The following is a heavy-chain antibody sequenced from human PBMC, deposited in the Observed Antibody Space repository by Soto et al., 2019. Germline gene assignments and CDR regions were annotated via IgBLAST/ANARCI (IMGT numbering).Heavy chain of an antibody. CDR3: ASSRALWFGELLTPPHFDY. CDR2: IYYSGST. D-gene: IGHD3-10*01. V-gene: IGHV4-31*03. Sequence: SETLSPTCTVSCGSISSGGYYRSWIRQQPRKGLEWIGYIYYSGSTYYNPSLKSRVTISVDTSKNQFSLKLSSVTAADTAVYYCASSRALWFGELLTPPHFDYWGQGTLVTVSS. CDR1: CGSISSGGYY. J-gene: IGHJ4*02.